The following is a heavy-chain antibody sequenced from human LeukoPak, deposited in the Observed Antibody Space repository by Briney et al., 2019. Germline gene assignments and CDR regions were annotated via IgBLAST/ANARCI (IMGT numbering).Heavy chain of an antibody. J-gene: IGHJ4*02. CDR1: GGSISSGSYY. D-gene: IGHD2-21*01. CDR3: ARARGDYPYYFDY. CDR2: IYASGNT. V-gene: IGHV4-61*02. Sequence: SETLSLTCTVSGGSISSGSYYWSWIRQPAGKGLEWIGRIYASGNTNYNPSLKGRVNLSVDTSKNQFSLKLRSVTAADTAVYYCARARGDYPYYFDYWGQGTLVTVSS.